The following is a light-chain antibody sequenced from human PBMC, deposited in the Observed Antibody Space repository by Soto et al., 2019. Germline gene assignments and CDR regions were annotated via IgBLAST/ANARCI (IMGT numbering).Light chain of an antibody. CDR3: QQYRDSRT. CDR2: GAS. V-gene: IGKV3-15*01. J-gene: IGKJ1*01. CDR1: QSLSLN. Sequence: IVMTQSPATLSVSPGERVTGSSRASQSLSLNLAWYQQKPGQAPRLLIYGASSRATGIPDRFSGSGSGTDFTLTISSLEHEDFAVYYCQQYRDSRTFGQGTKVDIK.